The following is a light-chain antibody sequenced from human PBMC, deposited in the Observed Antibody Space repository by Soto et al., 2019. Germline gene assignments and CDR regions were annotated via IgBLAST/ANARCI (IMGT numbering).Light chain of an antibody. CDR1: QSISLW. J-gene: IGKJ1*01. CDR3: QQYNSYSWT. Sequence: DIQMTQSPSTLSAFVGDRVTITCRASQSISLWLAWYQQKPGKAPRLLIYDVSTLESGVPSRFSGSGSGTEFSLTIKSLEPDDFATYSCQQYNSYSWTFGQGTKVEIK. V-gene: IGKV1-5*01. CDR2: DVS.